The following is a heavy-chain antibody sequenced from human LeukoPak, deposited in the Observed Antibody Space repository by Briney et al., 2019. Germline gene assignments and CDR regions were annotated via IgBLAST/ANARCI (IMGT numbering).Heavy chain of an antibody. CDR3: EIFPSYDILTGSQFDY. Sequence: GGSLRLSCAVSGFTFCSYAMSWVRQAPGKGLEWVSYISGSGGSTYYADSVKGRFTISRDNSKNTLYLQLNSLLAADTAVYYCEIFPSYDILTGSQFDYWGQGTLVTVSS. V-gene: IGHV3-23*01. D-gene: IGHD3-9*01. CDR1: GFTFCSYA. CDR2: ISGSGGST. J-gene: IGHJ4*02.